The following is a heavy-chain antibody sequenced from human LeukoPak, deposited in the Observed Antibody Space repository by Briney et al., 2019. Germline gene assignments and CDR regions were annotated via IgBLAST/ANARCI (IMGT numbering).Heavy chain of an antibody. J-gene: IGHJ5*02. V-gene: IGHV3-21*01. D-gene: IGHD3-10*01. CDR1: GFTFSSYW. CDR2: INPAGTST. Sequence: PGGSLRLSCAASGFTFSSYWMSWVRQAPGKGLEWVSSINPAGTSTFHADSVKGRFTISRDNTENSLYMQMDSLRDEDTAVYYCVRDFLGESGAGGPWGQGTLVTVSS. CDR3: VRDFLGESGAGGP.